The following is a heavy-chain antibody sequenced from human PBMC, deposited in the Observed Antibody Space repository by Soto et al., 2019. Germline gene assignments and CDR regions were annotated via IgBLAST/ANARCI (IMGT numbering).Heavy chain of an antibody. J-gene: IGHJ4*02. D-gene: IGHD1-26*01. CDR3: AREKHSGLGPFDY. V-gene: IGHV4-34*01. CDR1: GGSFSGYY. Sequence: PSETLSLTCAVYGGSFSGYYWSWIRQPPGKGLEWIGEINHSGSTNYNPSLKSRVTISVDTSKNQFSLKLSSVTAADTAVYYCAREKHSGLGPFDYWGQGTLVTVSS. CDR2: INHSGST.